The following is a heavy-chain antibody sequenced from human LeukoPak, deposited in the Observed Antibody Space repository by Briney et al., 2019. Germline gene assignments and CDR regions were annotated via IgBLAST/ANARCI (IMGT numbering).Heavy chain of an antibody. CDR3: AREGLYSSSSYFDN. D-gene: IGHD6-13*01. CDR2: IYYSGNT. J-gene: IGHJ4*02. V-gene: IGHV4-59*01. Sequence: PSETLSLTCTVSDGSISSYYWSWIRQPPGRGLEWIGYIYYSGNTNSNPSLKSRVSISIDTSKNQFSLRLSSVTAADTAVYYCAREGLYSSSSYFDNWGQGTLVTVSS. CDR1: DGSISSYY.